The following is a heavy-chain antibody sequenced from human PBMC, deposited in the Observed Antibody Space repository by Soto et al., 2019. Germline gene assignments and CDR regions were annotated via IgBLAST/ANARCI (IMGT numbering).Heavy chain of an antibody. Sequence: ASVKVSCKASGYTFTSYGISWVRQAPGQGLEWKGWISAYNGNTNYAQSLQGRVTMTTDTSTTTAYMELRSLKSDDTAVYYCARVSPSSRAAEPWGQGTLVTVSS. CDR2: ISAYNGNT. V-gene: IGHV1-18*01. D-gene: IGHD6-13*01. CDR1: GYTFTSYG. CDR3: ARVSPSSRAAEP. J-gene: IGHJ4*02.